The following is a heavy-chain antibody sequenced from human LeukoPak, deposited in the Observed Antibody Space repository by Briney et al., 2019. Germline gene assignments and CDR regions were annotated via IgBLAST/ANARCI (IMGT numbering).Heavy chain of an antibody. CDR2: ISTDGGTT. CDR3: AKDYRGSFTD. Sequence: GGSLRLSCAASGFSVSSYVMSWVRQAPGMGLQLVSAISTDGGTTYSADSVKGRFTISRDNSRNTLFLQMNGLRAEDTAVYFCAKDYRGSFTDWGQGTLVTVSS. CDR1: GFSVSSYV. D-gene: IGHD1-26*01. V-gene: IGHV3-23*01. J-gene: IGHJ4*02.